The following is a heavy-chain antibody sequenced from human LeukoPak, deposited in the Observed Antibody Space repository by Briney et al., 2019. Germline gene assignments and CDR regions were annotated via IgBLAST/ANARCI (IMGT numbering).Heavy chain of an antibody. Sequence: KPSETLSLTCTVSGTSISGSNYYWAWIRQPAGKELGWIGRIYFSGSTNYNPSLKSRVSLSVHTSRNQFSLKLNSVTVADTAVYYCARYDYGANFDLWGQGTLVIVSS. CDR2: IYFSGST. CDR1: GTSISGSNYY. D-gene: IGHD4/OR15-4a*01. V-gene: IGHV4-61*02. CDR3: ARYDYGANFDL. J-gene: IGHJ4*02.